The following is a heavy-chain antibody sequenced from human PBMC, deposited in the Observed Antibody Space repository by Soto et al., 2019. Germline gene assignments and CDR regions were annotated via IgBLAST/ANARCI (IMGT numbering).Heavy chain of an antibody. J-gene: IGHJ4*02. CDR1: GGSVSSDSYY. V-gene: IGHV4-61*01. Sequence: PSETLSLTCTVSGGSVSSDSYYWSWIRQPPGKGLEWIGYIYYRGNTDYNPSLKSRVTISLDTPKNQFSLKLSSVTAADTAVYYCARHPGYYDILTGYTTYYFDYWGQGILVTVSS. CDR2: IYYRGNT. D-gene: IGHD3-9*01. CDR3: ARHPGYYDILTGYTTYYFDY.